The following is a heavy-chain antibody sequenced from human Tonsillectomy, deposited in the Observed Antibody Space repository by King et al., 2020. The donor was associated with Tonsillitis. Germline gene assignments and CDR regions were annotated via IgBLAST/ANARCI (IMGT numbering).Heavy chain of an antibody. J-gene: IGHJ2*01. D-gene: IGHD3-22*01. CDR3: AREGYYDSSGYHRGGFDL. V-gene: IGHV4-59*01. CDR2: IYYSGST. CDR1: GGSISSYY. Sequence: QLQESGPGLVKPSETLSLTCTVSGGSISSYYWSWIRQPPGKGLEWIGYIYYSGSTTYNPSLRSRVTISVDTSKNQFSLKLSSVTAADTAVYYCAREGYYDSSGYHRGGFDLWGRGTLVTVSS.